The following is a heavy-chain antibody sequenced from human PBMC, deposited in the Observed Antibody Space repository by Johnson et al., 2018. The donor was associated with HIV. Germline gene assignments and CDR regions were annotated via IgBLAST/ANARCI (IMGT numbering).Heavy chain of an antibody. CDR3: ARDHDGQQLGLAFDI. Sequence: QVQLVESGGGVVQPGRSLRLSCAASGFTFSSYAMHWVRQAPGKGLEWVAVISYAGSNNYYAESVNGRFTIPRDNSKNTLYLQMNSLRAEDTAVYYCARDHDGQQLGLAFDIWGQGTMVTVSA. J-gene: IGHJ3*02. CDR1: GFTFSSYA. D-gene: IGHD6-13*01. V-gene: IGHV3-30*04. CDR2: ISYAGSNN.